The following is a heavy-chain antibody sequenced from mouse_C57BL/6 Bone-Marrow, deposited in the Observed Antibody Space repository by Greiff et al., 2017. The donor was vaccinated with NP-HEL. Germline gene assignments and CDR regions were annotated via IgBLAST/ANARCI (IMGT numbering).Heavy chain of an antibody. CDR3: ASLYYGSSHYWYFDV. CDR2: IYPGSGST. J-gene: IGHJ1*03. V-gene: IGHV1-55*01. CDR1: GYTFTSYW. Sequence: QVQLQQPGAELVKPGASVKMSCKASGYTFTSYWITWVKQRPGQGLEWIGDIYPGSGSTNYNEKFKSKATLTVDTSSSTAYMQLSSLTSEDSAVYYWASLYYGSSHYWYFDVWGTGTTITVSA. D-gene: IGHD1-1*01.